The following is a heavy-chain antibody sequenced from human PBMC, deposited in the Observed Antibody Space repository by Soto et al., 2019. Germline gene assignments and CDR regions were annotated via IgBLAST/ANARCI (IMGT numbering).Heavy chain of an antibody. CDR2: IWDDGSNK. CDR3: ARDTGYCSSTSCYEGYYYYYMDV. V-gene: IGHV3-33*01. J-gene: IGHJ6*03. CDR1: GFTFSSYG. D-gene: IGHD2-2*01. Sequence: GGSLRLSCAASGFTFSSYGMHWVRQAPGKGLEWVAVIWDDGSNKYYADSVKGRFTISRDNSKNTLYLQMNSLRAEDTAVYYCARDTGYCSSTSCYEGYYYYYMDVWGKGTTVTSP.